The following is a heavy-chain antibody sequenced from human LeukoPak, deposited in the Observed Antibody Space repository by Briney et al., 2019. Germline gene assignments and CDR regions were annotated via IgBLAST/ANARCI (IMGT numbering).Heavy chain of an antibody. J-gene: IGHJ6*02. CDR2: ISGSASST. CDR3: AKYLYAYYYYGMDV. D-gene: IGHD2-8*01. CDR1: GFTFSSYA. Sequence: GGSLRLSCVASGFTFSSYAMSWVRQAPGKGLEWVSAISGSASSTYYADSVKGRFTISRDNSKNTLYLQMNSLRAEDTAVYYCAKYLYAYYYYGMDVWGQGAPVTVSS. V-gene: IGHV3-23*01.